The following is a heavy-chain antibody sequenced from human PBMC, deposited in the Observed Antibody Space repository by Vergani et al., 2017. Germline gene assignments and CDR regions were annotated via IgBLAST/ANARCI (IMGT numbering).Heavy chain of an antibody. Sequence: EVQLVESGGGLVPPGRSLRLSCAASGFSFGDYAMTWVRQAPGKGLVWVAFIRNKAYGGTTEYAASVKGRFTSSRDDSKRLAYLQLSGLKTEDTAVYFCSRGRGYSFGYSDYWGQGTLVTVSS. D-gene: IGHD5-18*01. CDR3: SRGRGYSFGYSDY. CDR1: GFSFGDYA. J-gene: IGHJ4*02. CDR2: IRNKAYGGTT. V-gene: IGHV3-49*04.